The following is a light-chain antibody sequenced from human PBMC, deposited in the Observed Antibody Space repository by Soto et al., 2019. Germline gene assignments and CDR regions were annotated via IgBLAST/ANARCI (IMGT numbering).Light chain of an antibody. J-gene: IGLJ2*01. CDR1: SSNIVGNS. CDR3: AAWDDSLNGVV. CDR2: SNN. V-gene: IGLV1-44*01. Sequence: QSVLTQPPSASGTPGQRVTVSCSGSSSNIVGNSVNWYQQLPGTAPKLLIYSNNQRPSGVPDRFSGSKSGTSASLAISGLQSEDEADYYCAAWDDSLNGVVFGGGTKLTVL.